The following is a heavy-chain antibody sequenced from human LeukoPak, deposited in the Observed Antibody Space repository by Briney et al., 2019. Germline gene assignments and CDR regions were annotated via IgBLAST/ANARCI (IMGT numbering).Heavy chain of an antibody. CDR1: RFTFSNYW. CDR2: INPDRSST. D-gene: IGHD3-16*01. CDR3: VRVGDEVAYTRGYLDH. J-gene: IGHJ4*02. V-gene: IGHV3-74*01. Sequence: GGSLRLSCAASRFTFSNYWMHWVRQAPGKGLVWVSRINPDRSSTTYADSVKGRFTISRQSSNNTLYLQMNSLGIEDTAVYYCVRVGDEVAYTRGYLDHWGQGTLVTVSS.